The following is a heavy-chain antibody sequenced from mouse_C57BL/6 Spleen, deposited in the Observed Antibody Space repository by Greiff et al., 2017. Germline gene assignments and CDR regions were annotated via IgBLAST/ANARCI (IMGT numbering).Heavy chain of an antibody. V-gene: IGHV1-50*01. CDR2: IDPSDGYT. CDR3: ARPRGYGGYLWYLDV. J-gene: IGHJ1*03. CDR1: GYTFTSYW. D-gene: IGHD2-3*01. Sequence: VQLQQPGAELVKPGASVKLSCKASGYTFTSYWMQWVKQRPGQGLEWIGVIDPSDGYTNYNQKFKGKATLIVDTASSTAHMQLIRLTSEGSAGYDCARPRGYGGYLWYLDVWGTGNTVTVSS.